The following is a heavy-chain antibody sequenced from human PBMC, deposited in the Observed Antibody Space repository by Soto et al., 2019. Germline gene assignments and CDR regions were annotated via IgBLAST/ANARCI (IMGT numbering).Heavy chain of an antibody. CDR2: IDPSGGST. J-gene: IGHJ4*02. V-gene: IGHV1-46*01. Sequence: ASVKVSCKASGYTFTSYYMHWVRQAPGQGLEWMGMIDPSGGSTTYAQKFQGRVTMTRDTSTSTVYMELSSLRSADTAVYYCARADLTDDYWGQGTLVTVSS. D-gene: IGHD3-9*01. CDR1: GYTFTSYY. CDR3: ARADLTDDY.